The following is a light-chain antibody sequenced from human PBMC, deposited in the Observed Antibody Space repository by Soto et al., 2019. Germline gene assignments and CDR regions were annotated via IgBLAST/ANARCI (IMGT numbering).Light chain of an antibody. V-gene: IGKV3-15*01. CDR2: GAS. Sequence: EIVMTQSPATLSVSPGERATLSCRASQSVSSNLAWYQQKPGQAPRLLIYGASTRATGIPARFSDSGSGTEFTLTINSLQSEDFAVYYCQQYNNWPPYTFGQGTKLEIK. J-gene: IGKJ2*01. CDR3: QQYNNWPPYT. CDR1: QSVSSN.